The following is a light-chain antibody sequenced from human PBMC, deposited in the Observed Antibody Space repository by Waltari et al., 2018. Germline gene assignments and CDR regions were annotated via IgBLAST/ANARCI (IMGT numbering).Light chain of an antibody. CDR2: NTS. J-gene: IGKJ1*01. CDR3: LQYDSYPWT. CDR1: QGVRQH. Sequence: AIRITQSPSSLSASTGDSVTIISRAIQGVRQHLAWFQQKPGKAPKLLIYNTSNLKDGVPSRFSGSGSGTDFTLTIDGLQSEDIATYYCLQYDSYPWTFGQGTKVEIK. V-gene: IGKV1-8*01.